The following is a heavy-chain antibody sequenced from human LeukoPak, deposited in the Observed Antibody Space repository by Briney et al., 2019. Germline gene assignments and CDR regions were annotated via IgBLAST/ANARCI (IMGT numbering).Heavy chain of an antibody. D-gene: IGHD7-27*01. V-gene: IGHV4-59*01. Sequence: KPSETLSLTCAVYGGSFSGYYWSWIRQPPGKGLEWIGYIYYSGSTNYIPSLKSRVTISVDTSKNQFSLKLSSVTAADTAVYYCARESWGHDPINKYYYYYMDVWGKGTTVTVSS. CDR3: ARESWGHDPINKYYYYYMDV. CDR2: IYYSGST. CDR1: GGSFSGYY. J-gene: IGHJ6*03.